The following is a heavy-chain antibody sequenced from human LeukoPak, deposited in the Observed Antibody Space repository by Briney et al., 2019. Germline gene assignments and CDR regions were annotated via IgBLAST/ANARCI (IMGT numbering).Heavy chain of an antibody. Sequence: PSETLSLTCTVSGGSISSYYWSWIRQPAGKGLEWIGRIYTSGSTNYNPSLKSRVTMSVDTSKNQFPLKLSSVTAADTAVYYCARGRSGSYFRYFDLWGRGTLVTVSS. CDR3: ARGRSGSYFRYFDL. CDR2: IYTSGST. V-gene: IGHV4-4*07. J-gene: IGHJ2*01. CDR1: GGSISSYY. D-gene: IGHD1-26*01.